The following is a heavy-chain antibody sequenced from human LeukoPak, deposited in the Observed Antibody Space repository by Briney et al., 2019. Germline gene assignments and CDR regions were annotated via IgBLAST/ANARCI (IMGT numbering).Heavy chain of an antibody. Sequence: GGSLRLSCTASGLTLSNYWVIWVRQAPGKGLQWVAKIKQDGSEKYYVDSVKGRFTISRGNAENSLYLQMNSLRVEDTAVYYCAARSSGNPYFWGQGTLVTVSS. CDR2: IKQDGSEK. D-gene: IGHD1-26*01. J-gene: IGHJ4*02. V-gene: IGHV3-7*03. CDR3: AARSSGNPYF. CDR1: GLTLSNYW.